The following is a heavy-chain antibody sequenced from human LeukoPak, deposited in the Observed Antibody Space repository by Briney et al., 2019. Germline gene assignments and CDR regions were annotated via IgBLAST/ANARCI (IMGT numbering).Heavy chain of an antibody. Sequence: PSETLSLTCAVYGGSFSGYYWSWIRQSPGKGLEWIWEINHSGSTNYNPSLKSRATISVDTSKNQFSLKLSSVTAADTAVYYCASETVGVFYYYGMDVWGQGTTVTVSS. CDR1: GGSFSGYY. V-gene: IGHV4-34*01. D-gene: IGHD3-22*01. CDR2: INHSGST. CDR3: ASETVGVFYYYGMDV. J-gene: IGHJ6*02.